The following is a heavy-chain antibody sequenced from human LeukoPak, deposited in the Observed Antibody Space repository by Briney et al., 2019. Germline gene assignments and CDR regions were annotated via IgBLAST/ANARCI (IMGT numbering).Heavy chain of an antibody. CDR3: AKDAYDSSGYYSNYYYYYMDV. J-gene: IGHJ6*03. CDR2: ISSSSSTI. CDR1: GFTFSSYS. D-gene: IGHD3-22*01. Sequence: GGSLRLSCAASGFTFSSYSMNWVRQAPGKGLEWVSYISSSSSTIYYADSVKGRFTISRDNSKNTLYLQMNSLRAEDTAVYYCAKDAYDSSGYYSNYYYYYMDVWGKGTTVTISS. V-gene: IGHV3-48*01.